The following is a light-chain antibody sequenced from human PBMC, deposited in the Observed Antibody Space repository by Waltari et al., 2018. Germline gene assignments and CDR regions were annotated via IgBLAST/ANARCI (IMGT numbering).Light chain of an antibody. CDR3: QQSYSTPVT. CDR2: AAS. J-gene: IGKJ1*01. CDR1: QSISSY. Sequence: DIQMTQSPSSLSASVGDRVTITCRASQSISSYLNWYQQKPRKAPKLLIYAASSLQSGVPSSFSGSGSGTDFTLTISSLQPEDFATYYCQQSYSTPVTFGQGTKVEIK. V-gene: IGKV1-39*01.